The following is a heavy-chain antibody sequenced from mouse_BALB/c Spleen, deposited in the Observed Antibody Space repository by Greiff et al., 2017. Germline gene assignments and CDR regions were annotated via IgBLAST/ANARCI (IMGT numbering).Heavy chain of an antibody. Sequence: QVQLQQPGAELVMPGASVKMSCKASGYTFTDYWMHWVKQRPGQGLEWIGAIDTSDSYTSYNQKFKGKATLTVDESSSTAYMQLSSLTSEDSAVYYCARLETFTTVVATGDYWGQGTTLTVSS. D-gene: IGHD1-1*01. J-gene: IGHJ2*01. CDR3: ARLETFTTVVATGDY. CDR2: IDTSDSYT. CDR1: GYTFTDYW. V-gene: IGHV1-69*01.